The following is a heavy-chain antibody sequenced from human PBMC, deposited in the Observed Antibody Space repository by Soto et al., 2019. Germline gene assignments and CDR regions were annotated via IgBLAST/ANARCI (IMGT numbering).Heavy chain of an antibody. J-gene: IGHJ6*02. CDR1: GGTFSSYA. CDR3: ARREVSMARSYYYYGMDV. CDR2: IIPIFGTA. V-gene: IGHV1-69*12. D-gene: IGHD3-10*01. Sequence: QVQLVQSGAEVKKPGSSVKVSCKASGGTFSSYAISWVRQAPGQGLEWMGGIIPIFGTANYAQKFQGRVTITADESTSTAYMELSSLRSEDTAVYYCARREVSMARSYYYYGMDVWGQGTTVTVSS.